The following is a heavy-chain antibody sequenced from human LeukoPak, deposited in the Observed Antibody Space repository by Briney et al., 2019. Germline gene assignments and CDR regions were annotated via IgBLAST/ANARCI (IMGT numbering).Heavy chain of an antibody. CDR3: ARASYDSSGSYFDY. J-gene: IGHJ4*02. V-gene: IGHV4-30-4*01. D-gene: IGHD3-22*01. CDR1: GGSISSGDYY. Sequence: SETLSLTCTVSGGSISSGDYYWSWIRQPPGKGLEWIGYIYYSGSTYYNPSLKSRVTISVDTSKNQFSLKLSSVTAADTAVHYCARASYDSSGSYFDYWGQGTLVTVSS. CDR2: IYYSGST.